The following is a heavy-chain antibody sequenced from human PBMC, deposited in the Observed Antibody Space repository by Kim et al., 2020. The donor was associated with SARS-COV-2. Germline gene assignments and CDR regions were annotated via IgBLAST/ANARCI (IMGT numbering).Heavy chain of an antibody. D-gene: IGHD3-9*01. Sequence: SETLSLTCTVSGGSISSSSYYWGWIRQPPGKGLEWIGSIYYSGSTYYNSSLKSRVTISVDTSKNQFSLKLSSVTAADTAVYYCARLARLTGPYWGYNWFDPWGQGTLVTVSS. V-gene: IGHV4-39*01. J-gene: IGHJ5*02. CDR1: GGSISSSSYY. CDR2: IYYSGST. CDR3: ARLARLTGPYWGYNWFDP.